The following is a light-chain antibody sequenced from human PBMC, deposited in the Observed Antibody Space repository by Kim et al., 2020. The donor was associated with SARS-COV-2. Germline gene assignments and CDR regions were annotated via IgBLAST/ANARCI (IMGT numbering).Light chain of an antibody. CDR1: NIETKS. CDR2: YDG. CDR3: QLWDTDSHHVV. V-gene: IGLV3-21*04. Sequence: SYELNQPPSVSVAPGKTAKITCGGANIETKSVHWYQQKPGQAPILVIYYDGDRPSGIPERFSGSNSGNAATLTISRVEAGDEADYYCQLWDTDSHHVVFGGGTKLTVL. J-gene: IGLJ2*01.